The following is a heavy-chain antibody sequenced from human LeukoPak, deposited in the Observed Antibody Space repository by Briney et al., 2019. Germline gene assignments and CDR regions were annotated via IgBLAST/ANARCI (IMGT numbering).Heavy chain of an antibody. CDR3: ARDLREYSSSGPDY. Sequence: ASVKVSCKASGYTFTGYYIHWVRQAPGQGLEWMGWINPNINGTNYAQKFQGRVTMTRDTSISTAYMELSRLRSDDTAVYYCARDLREYSSSGPDYWGQGTLVTVSS. V-gene: IGHV1-2*02. CDR1: GYTFTGYY. J-gene: IGHJ4*02. D-gene: IGHD6-6*01. CDR2: INPNINGT.